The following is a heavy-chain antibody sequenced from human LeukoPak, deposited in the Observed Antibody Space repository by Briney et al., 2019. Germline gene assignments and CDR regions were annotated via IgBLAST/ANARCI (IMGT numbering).Heavy chain of an antibody. J-gene: IGHJ4*02. CDR3: ARDRLRDGYNYIDY. V-gene: IGHV4-34*01. CDR2: INHSVST. CDR1: GGSFSGYY. D-gene: IGHD5-24*01. Sequence: SETLSLTCAVYGGSFSGYYWSWIRQPPGKGLEWIGEINHSVSTNYNPSLKSRVTISVDTSKNQFSLKLSSVTAADTAVYYCARDRLRDGYNYIDYWGQGTLVTVSS.